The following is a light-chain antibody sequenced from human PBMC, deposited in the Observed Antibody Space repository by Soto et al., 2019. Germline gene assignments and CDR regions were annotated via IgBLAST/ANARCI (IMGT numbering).Light chain of an antibody. CDR2: DNN. CDR1: RSNIGAGFD. Sequence: QSVLTQPPSVSRAPGQRVTISCTGTRSNIGAGFDVHWYQQLPGTAPKLLIYDNNNRPSGVPDRFSGSKSGTSASLAITGLQDEDEADYYCQSYDGSLSGPVVFGGGTKLTVL. J-gene: IGLJ2*01. V-gene: IGLV1-40*01. CDR3: QSYDGSLSGPVV.